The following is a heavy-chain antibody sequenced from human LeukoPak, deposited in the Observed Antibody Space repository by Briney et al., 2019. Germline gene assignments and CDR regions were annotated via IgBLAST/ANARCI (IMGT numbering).Heavy chain of an antibody. CDR1: GYTFTSYG. D-gene: IGHD3-22*01. CDR3: ARDPIMDYYDSSGYTNPPDY. J-gene: IGHJ4*02. CDR2: ISAYNGNT. Sequence: ASVKVSCKASGYTFTSYGISWVRQAPGQGLEWMGWISAYNGNTNYAQKLQGRVTMTTDTSTSTAYMELRSLRSDDTAVYYCARDPIMDYYDSSGYTNPPDYWGQGTLVTVSS. V-gene: IGHV1-18*01.